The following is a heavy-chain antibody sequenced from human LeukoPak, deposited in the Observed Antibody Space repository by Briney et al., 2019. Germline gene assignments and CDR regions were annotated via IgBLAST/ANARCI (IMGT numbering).Heavy chain of an antibody. Sequence: SETLSLTCTVSGGSISSYNWCWIWKPPGQGLEWVGYIYYSGSTYYNTSLRCRDTISVDTSTNPFSLNLSYVTAAHTAVSYCARHRVRSMGRGVLKSLNYYYYYMGVWGKGTTVTISS. V-gene: IGHV4-59*08. D-gene: IGHD3-10*01. CDR3: ARHRVRSMGRGVLKSLNYYYYYMGV. J-gene: IGHJ6*03. CDR2: IYYSGST. CDR1: GGSISSYN.